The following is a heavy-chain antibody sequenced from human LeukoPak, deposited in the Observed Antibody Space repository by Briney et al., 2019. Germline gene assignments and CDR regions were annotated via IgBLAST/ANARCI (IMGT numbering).Heavy chain of an antibody. V-gene: IGHV1-18*01. CDR1: GYTFTSYG. CDR2: ISAYNGNT. CDR3: ARGRYSPDSSGYYSDYFDY. Sequence: ASVKVSCKASGYTFTSYGISWVRQAPGQGLEWMGWISAYNGNTNYAQKLQGRVTMTTDTSTSTAYMELRSLRSDDTAVYYCARGRYSPDSSGYYSDYFDYWGQGTLVTVSS. J-gene: IGHJ4*02. D-gene: IGHD3-22*01.